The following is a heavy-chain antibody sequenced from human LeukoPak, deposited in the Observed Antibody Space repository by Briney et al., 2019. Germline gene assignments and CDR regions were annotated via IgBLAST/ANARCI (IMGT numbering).Heavy chain of an antibody. V-gene: IGHV3-30*02. CDR3: AKDVYGSGLDAFDI. D-gene: IGHD6-19*01. CDR2: IRFDGSNK. Sequence: GGSLRLSCAASGFTFSSYGMHCVRQAPGKGLEWVAFIRFDGSNKYYADSVKGRFTISRDNSKNTLYLQMNSLRAEDTAVYYCAKDVYGSGLDAFDIWGQGTMVTVSS. CDR1: GFTFSSYG. J-gene: IGHJ3*02.